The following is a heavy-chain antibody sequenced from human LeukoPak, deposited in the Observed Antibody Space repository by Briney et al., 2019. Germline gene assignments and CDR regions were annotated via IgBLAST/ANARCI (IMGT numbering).Heavy chain of an antibody. CDR2: ISGSGGRT. Sequence: GGSLRLSCAASGFTFSSYAMSWVRQAPGKGREWVSAISGSGGRTYYGDFVKGRLTISRDNSTNTLYLQMNSLRAEDTAVYYCAKEDGSWYVHWGQGTLVTVSS. V-gene: IGHV3-23*01. J-gene: IGHJ5*02. CDR1: GFTFSSYA. CDR3: AKEDGSWYVH.